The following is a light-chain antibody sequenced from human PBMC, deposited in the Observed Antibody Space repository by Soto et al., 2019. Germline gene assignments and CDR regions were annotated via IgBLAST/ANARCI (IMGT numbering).Light chain of an antibody. CDR2: AAS. Sequence: DIQVTQSPSSLSASVGDRVTITCRASQNISSYLNWYQKKPGKAPNFLIYAASTLQSGVPPRFSGGGSGTDFTLTISGLRPEDFATYYCQQSYSTPPTFGQGTKVEIK. CDR1: QNISSY. V-gene: IGKV1-39*01. J-gene: IGKJ1*01. CDR3: QQSYSTPPT.